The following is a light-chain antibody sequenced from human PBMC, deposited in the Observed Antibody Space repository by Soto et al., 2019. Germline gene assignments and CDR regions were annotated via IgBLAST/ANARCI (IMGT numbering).Light chain of an antibody. J-gene: IGLJ1*01. CDR2: EVN. Sequence: QSALTQPPSASGSPGQSVTISCTGTSSDVGGYNYVSWYQQHPGKAPKLMIYEVNKRPSGVPDRFSASKSGNTASLTVSGLAAEDEADYYCRSYAGGHILFGTGTKLTVL. CDR3: RSYAGGHIL. V-gene: IGLV2-8*01. CDR1: SSDVGGYNY.